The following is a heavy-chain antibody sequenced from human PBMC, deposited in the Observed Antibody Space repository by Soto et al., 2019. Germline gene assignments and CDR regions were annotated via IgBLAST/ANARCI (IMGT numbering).Heavy chain of an antibody. CDR2: IYWDDDK. J-gene: IGHJ4*02. Sequence: QITLNASAHTVVRPTETLTLTGRFSGFSLTTSAVGVGWIRQSPGKAPAWLALIYWDDDKRYSASLKSRLTITKDTSKNHVVLTVSDSDPTDTATYYCAHRVLRTVFGLVTTTAIYFDFWGQGTPVAVAS. CDR1: GFSLTTSAVG. D-gene: IGHD3-3*01. CDR3: AHRVLRTVFGLVTTTAIYFDF. V-gene: IGHV2-5*02.